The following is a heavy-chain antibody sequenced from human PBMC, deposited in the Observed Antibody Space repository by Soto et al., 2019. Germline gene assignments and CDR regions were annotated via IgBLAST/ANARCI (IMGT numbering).Heavy chain of an antibody. J-gene: IGHJ4*02. D-gene: IGHD3-22*01. Sequence: ASVKVSCKAPGYTFTSYGISWVRQAPGQGLEWMGWISAYNGNTNYAQKLQGRVTMTTDTSTSTAYMELRSLRSDDTAVYYCASWDSSGYYSGYWGQGTLVTVSS. V-gene: IGHV1-18*01. CDR2: ISAYNGNT. CDR3: ASWDSSGYYSGY. CDR1: GYTFTSYG.